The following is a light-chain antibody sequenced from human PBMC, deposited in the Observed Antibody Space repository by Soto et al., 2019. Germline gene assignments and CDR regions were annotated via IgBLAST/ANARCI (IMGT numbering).Light chain of an antibody. CDR1: SSDVGDYNY. CDR2: EVN. Sequence: QSVLTQPASVSGSPGQSITISCTGASSDVGDYNYVSWYQHHPGKAPKLLIYEVNNRPSGVSDRFSGSKSGNVASLTISWLQAEDEADYYCSSYTTSSNYVFGNGTKLTV. J-gene: IGLJ1*01. CDR3: SSYTTSSNYV. V-gene: IGLV2-14*01.